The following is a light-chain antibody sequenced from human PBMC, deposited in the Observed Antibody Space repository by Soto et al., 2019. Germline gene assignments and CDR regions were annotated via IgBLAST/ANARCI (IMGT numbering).Light chain of an antibody. CDR2: DVS. Sequence: QSALAQPASVSGSPGQSITISCTRTSSDIGAFNYVSWYQQHPGDAPKLLIFDVSDRPSGISVRFSASKSGNTASLTISGRQTEDEAHYFCSSYAATNPVLFGGGTKVTVL. J-gene: IGLJ2*01. V-gene: IGLV2-14*03. CDR1: SSDIGAFNY. CDR3: SSYAATNPVL.